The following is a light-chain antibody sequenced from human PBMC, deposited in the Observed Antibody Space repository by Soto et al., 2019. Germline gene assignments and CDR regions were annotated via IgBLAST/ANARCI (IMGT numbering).Light chain of an antibody. V-gene: IGLV2-11*01. J-gene: IGLJ1*01. Sequence: QSALTQPRSVSGSPGQSVTISCTGTSSDVGGYNYVSWYQQHPGKAPKLMIYDVSKRPSWVPDRFSGSKSGNTASLTISGIQAEDEADYYCCSYAGSYTYVFGTGTKVTVL. CDR3: CSYAGSYTYV. CDR2: DVS. CDR1: SSDVGGYNY.